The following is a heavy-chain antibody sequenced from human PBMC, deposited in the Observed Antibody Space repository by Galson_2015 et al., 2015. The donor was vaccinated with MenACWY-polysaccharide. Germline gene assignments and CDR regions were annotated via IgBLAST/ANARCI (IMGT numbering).Heavy chain of an antibody. V-gene: IGHV3-23*01. CDR1: GFSITSYA. Sequence: SLRLSCAVSGFSITSYAVNWVRQAPGKGLEWVAVISGSGIDIRYADSVKGRFTVSRGTSKSTLYLQMNSLRAEDTAKYYCAKASQWGAAAVGSFDHWGQGTLLTVSS. J-gene: IGHJ4*02. D-gene: IGHD6-13*01. CDR2: ISGSGIDI. CDR3: AKASQWGAAAVGSFDH.